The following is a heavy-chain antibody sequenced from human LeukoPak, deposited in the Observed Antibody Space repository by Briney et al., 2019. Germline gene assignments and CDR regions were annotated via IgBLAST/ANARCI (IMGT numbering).Heavy chain of an antibody. CDR2: IYYSGST. V-gene: IGHV4-59*01. J-gene: IGHJ4*02. CDR1: GGSISSYY. D-gene: IGHD3-16*02. CDR3: ARAGAGYDYVWGSYPSDY. Sequence: PSETLSLTCTVSGGSISSYYWSWIRQPPGKGLEWIGYIYYSGSTNYNPSLKSRVTISVDTSKNQFSLKLSSVTAADTAVYYCARAGAGYDYVWGSYPSDYWGQGTLVTVSS.